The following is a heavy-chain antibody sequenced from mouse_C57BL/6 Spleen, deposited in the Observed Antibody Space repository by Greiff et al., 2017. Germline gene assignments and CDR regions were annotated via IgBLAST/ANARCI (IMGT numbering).Heavy chain of an antibody. V-gene: IGHV3-6*01. CDR3: AREDFYAMDY. CDR2: LSYDGSN. Sequence: EVQLQASGPGLVKPSQSLSLTCSVTGYSFTSGYYCNCIRQFPGNKLELMGYLSYDGSNNYNPSLKNRFSITRDTSKNQFFLKLNSVTTEDTATYYCAREDFYAMDYWGQGTSVTVSS. J-gene: IGHJ4*01. CDR1: GYSFTSGYY.